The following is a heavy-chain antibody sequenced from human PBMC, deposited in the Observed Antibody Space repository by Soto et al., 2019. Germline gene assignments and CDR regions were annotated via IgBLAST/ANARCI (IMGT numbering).Heavy chain of an antibody. CDR2: IKEDGSEM. Sequence: EVQMVGSGGGLVQPGGSLRLSCAASGFTFTNYWMNWVRQAPGKGLEWVANIKEDGSEMNYVDSVKGRFTISRDNAKNSVYLQMNSLRAEDPAVYYCLSFWTDSWGQGTLVTVSS. V-gene: IGHV3-7*03. J-gene: IGHJ4*02. D-gene: IGHD1-1*01. CDR1: GFTFTNYW. CDR3: LSFWTDS.